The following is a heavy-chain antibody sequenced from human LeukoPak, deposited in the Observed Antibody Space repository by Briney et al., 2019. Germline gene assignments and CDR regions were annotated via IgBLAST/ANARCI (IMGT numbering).Heavy chain of an antibody. CDR1: GFTFSSYA. J-gene: IGHJ4*02. D-gene: IGHD3-22*01. V-gene: IGHV3-30-3*01. Sequence: GGSLRLSCAASGFTFSSYAMHWVRQAPGKGLEWVAVISYDGSNKYYADSVKGRFTISRDNSKNTLYLQMNSLRAEDTAVYYCARGIPYDSSGYYYGVLDYWGQGTLATVSS. CDR2: ISYDGSNK. CDR3: ARGIPYDSSGYYYGVLDY.